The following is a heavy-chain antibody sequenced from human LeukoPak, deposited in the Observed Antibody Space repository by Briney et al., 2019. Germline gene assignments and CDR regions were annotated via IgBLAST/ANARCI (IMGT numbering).Heavy chain of an antibody. CDR1: GFTFSSYA. V-gene: IGHV3-30*02. CDR2: IGKDGTDK. D-gene: IGHD2-15*01. CDR3: AKREYCSGGSCYHFDY. J-gene: IGHJ4*02. Sequence: GGSLRVSCAASGFTFSSYAMHWVRQAPGKGLEWVAAIGKDGTDKYYADSVKGRFTISRDNSKNTLYLQMNSLRPEDTAVYYRAKREYCSGGSCYHFDYWGQGTRVTVSS.